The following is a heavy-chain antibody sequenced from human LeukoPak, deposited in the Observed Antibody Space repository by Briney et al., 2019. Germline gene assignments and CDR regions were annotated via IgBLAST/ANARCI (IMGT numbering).Heavy chain of an antibody. CDR2: IKEDGSEK. Sequence: GGSLRLSCAASGFTFSSHWMSWVRQAPGKGLEWVANIKEDGSEKCYVDSVKGRFTISRDNAKKSLYLQMDSLRAEDTAVYYCATHGYSELRYFDWSTNEWGQGTLVTVSS. D-gene: IGHD3-9*01. CDR3: ATHGYSELRYFDWSTNE. CDR1: GFTFSSHW. V-gene: IGHV3-7*01. J-gene: IGHJ4*02.